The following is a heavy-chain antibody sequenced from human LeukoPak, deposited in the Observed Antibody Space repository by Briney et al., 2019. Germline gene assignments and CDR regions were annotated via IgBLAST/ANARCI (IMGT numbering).Heavy chain of an antibody. CDR1: GFTFSSYA. CDR2: ISGSGGST. Sequence: GGSLGLSCAASGFTFSSYAMSWVRQAPGKGLEWVSAISGSGGSTYYADSVKGRFTISRDNSKNTLYLQMNSLRAEDTAVYYCAKYTPSYCSGGSCYPNNYYYYYGMDVWGQGTTVTVSS. CDR3: AKYTPSYCSGGSCYPNNYYYYYGMDV. D-gene: IGHD2-15*01. J-gene: IGHJ6*02. V-gene: IGHV3-23*01.